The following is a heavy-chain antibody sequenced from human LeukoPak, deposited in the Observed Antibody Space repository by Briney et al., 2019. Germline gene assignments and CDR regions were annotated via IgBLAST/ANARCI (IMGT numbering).Heavy chain of an antibody. CDR2: INHSGST. D-gene: IGHD5-12*01. J-gene: IGHJ4*02. CDR3: ARFKDKWLRFSYFDY. CDR1: GGSFSGYY. V-gene: IGHV4-34*01. Sequence: PSETLSLTCAVYGGSFSGYYWSWIRQPPGKGLEWIGEINHSGSTNYNPSLKSRVTISVDTSKNQFSLKLSSVTAADTAVYYCARFKDKWLRFSYFDYWGQGTLVTVSS.